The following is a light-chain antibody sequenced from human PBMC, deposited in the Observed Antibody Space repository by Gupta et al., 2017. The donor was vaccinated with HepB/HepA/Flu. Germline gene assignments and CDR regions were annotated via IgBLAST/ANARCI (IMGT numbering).Light chain of an antibody. CDR2: SSN. V-gene: IGLV1-44*01. CDR1: SSNIGINT. J-gene: IGLJ3*02. CDR3: AACDDSRNCLV. Sequence: QSVLTQPPSASGTPGQSVTISCSGSSSNIGINTVNWYQQLPGTAHKLLIYSSNPRPSGVPYRFSGAKSGTPASLAISGLQADDDSDYYCAACDDSRNCLVFGGGTKLTVL.